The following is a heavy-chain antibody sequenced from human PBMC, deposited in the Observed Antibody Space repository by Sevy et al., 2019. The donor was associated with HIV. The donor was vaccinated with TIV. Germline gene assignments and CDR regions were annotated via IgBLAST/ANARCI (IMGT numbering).Heavy chain of an antibody. Sequence: ASVKVSCKGSGYTFTRYGISWVRQAPGQGLEGVGWISTYNTVRNSAQKFHDRVTMTIDTSTSTAYMGLRGLRSDDTAVYYCARSTQVAGRSNWFDPWGQGTLVTVSS. CDR2: ISTYNTVR. J-gene: IGHJ5*02. CDR1: GYTFTRYG. CDR3: ARSTQVAGRSNWFDP. D-gene: IGHD6-19*01. V-gene: IGHV1-18*01.